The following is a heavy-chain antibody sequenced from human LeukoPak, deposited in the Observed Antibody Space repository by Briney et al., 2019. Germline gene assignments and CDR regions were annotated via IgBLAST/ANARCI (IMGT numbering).Heavy chain of an antibody. V-gene: IGHV3-23*01. D-gene: IGHD2-15*01. J-gene: IGHJ6*02. CDR2: ISGSVSNT. Sequence: PGGSLRLSCAGSGFTFGNYAMSWVRQAPGKGLEWVSTISGSVSNTYYADSVKGRFTISRDNSKNTLYLQMNSLRAEDTAEYYCAKKPAAGYCSGGSCSTYYYYNGMDVWGQGTTVTVSS. CDR3: AKKPAAGYCSGGSCSTYYYYNGMDV. CDR1: GFTFGNYA.